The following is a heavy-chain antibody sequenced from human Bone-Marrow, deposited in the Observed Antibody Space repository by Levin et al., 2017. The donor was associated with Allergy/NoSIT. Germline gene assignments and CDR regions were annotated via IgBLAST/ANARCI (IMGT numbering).Heavy chain of an antibody. D-gene: IGHD6-19*01. V-gene: IGHV3-30*18. CDR1: GFTFSTYA. CDR3: AKQSDSSGLDY. J-gene: IGHJ4*02. CDR2: IASAGAN. Sequence: PGGSLRLSCAASGFTFSTYAMHWVRQAPGKGLEWVAVIASAGANYAESVKGRFTISRDNSKSTVYLRMSSLRGEDTALYYCAKQSDSSGLDYWGQGTLVTVSS.